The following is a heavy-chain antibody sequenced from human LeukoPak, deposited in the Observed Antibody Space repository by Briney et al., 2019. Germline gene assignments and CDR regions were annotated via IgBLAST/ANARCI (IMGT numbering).Heavy chain of an antibody. V-gene: IGHV3-30*03. D-gene: IGHD3-10*01. CDR2: ISYDGSNK. Sequence: GGSLRLSCAASGFTFSSYGMHWVRQAPGKGLEWVAVISYDGSNKYYADSVKGRFTISRDNSKNTLYLQMNSLRAEDTAVYYCAIGTYYYGSVSYVWGQGTLVTVSS. J-gene: IGHJ4*02. CDR3: AIGTYYYGSVSYV. CDR1: GFTFSSYG.